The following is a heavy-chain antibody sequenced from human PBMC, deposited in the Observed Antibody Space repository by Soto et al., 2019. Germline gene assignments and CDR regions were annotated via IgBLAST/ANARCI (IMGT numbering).Heavy chain of an antibody. CDR2: ISAHNGNT. J-gene: IGHJ4*02. CDR3: ARGRYGDY. D-gene: IGHD1-1*01. CDR1: FTIYS. V-gene: IGHV1-18*01. Sequence: FTIYSMIWVRQAHGQGLEWMAWISAHNGNTNYAPNLQGRVTVTRDTSTSTAYIELRSLRSDDTAVYYCARGRYGDYWGQGALITV.